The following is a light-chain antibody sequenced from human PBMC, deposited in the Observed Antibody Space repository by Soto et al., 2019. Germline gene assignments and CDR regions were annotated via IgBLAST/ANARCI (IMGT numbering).Light chain of an antibody. V-gene: IGKV3-20*01. Sequence: EIVLTQSPGTLSSSPGERATLSCRASQSVSSSYLAWYQQKPGQSPRLVIYGASSRAIGIPYRFSGSGSGTDFTLTISRLEPEDCAVYYCQQYDTSPGTFGQGTKVEIK. CDR1: QSVSSSY. CDR2: GAS. J-gene: IGKJ1*01. CDR3: QQYDTSPGT.